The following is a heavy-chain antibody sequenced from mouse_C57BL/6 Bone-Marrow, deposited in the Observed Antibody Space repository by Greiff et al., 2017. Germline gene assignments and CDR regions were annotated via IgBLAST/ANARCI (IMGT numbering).Heavy chain of an antibody. CDR3: ARDYYGSRHFAY. CDR1: GYTFTSYW. V-gene: IGHV1-55*01. D-gene: IGHD1-1*01. CDR2: IYPGSGST. Sequence: QVQLQQPGAELVKPGASVKMSCKASGYTFTSYWITWVKQRPGQGLEWIGDIYPGSGSTNYNEKFKSKATLTVDTSSSTAYMQLSSLTSEDSAVYYCARDYYGSRHFAYWGQGTLVTVSA. J-gene: IGHJ3*01.